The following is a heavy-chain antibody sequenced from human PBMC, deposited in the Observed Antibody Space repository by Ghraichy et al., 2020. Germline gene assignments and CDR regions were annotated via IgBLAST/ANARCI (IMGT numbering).Heavy chain of an antibody. Sequence: GGSLRLSCAASGFTFSSYWMHWVRQAPGKGLVWVSRINSDGSSTSYADSVKGRFTISRDKAKNTLYLQMNSLRAEDTAVYYCARGPIRLRDAAAAGEYNWFDPWGQGTLVTVSS. V-gene: IGHV3-74*01. D-gene: IGHD6-13*01. CDR1: GFTFSSYW. CDR3: ARGPIRLRDAAAAGEYNWFDP. J-gene: IGHJ5*02. CDR2: INSDGSST.